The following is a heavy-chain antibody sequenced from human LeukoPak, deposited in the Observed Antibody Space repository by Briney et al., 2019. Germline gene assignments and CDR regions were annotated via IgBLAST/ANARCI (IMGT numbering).Heavy chain of an antibody. V-gene: IGHV4-39*01. J-gene: IGHJ1*01. CDR1: GDSVSRSDSY. CDR2: IHYSGRT. D-gene: IGHD3-22*01. CDR3: ARRRYYDGSGYLE. Sequence: TSETLSLTCSVSGDSVSRSDSYWDWIRQPPGRGLECIGTIHYSGRTYYSPSLKSRVTMSVDPSNNQFSLNLRSVTAADTALYYCARRRYYDGSGYLEWGQGTLLSVSS.